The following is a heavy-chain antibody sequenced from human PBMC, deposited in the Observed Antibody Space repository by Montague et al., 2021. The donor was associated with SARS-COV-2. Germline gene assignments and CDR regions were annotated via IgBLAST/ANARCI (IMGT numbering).Heavy chain of an antibody. CDR3: ARGSWHIVVVTAIRDGYYGMDV. D-gene: IGHD2-21*02. CDR1: GGSFSGYY. V-gene: IGHV4-34*01. CDR2: INHSGST. Sequence: SETLSVTCAVYGGSFSGYYWSWIRQPPGKGLEWIGEINHSGSTNYNPSLKSRVTISVDTSKNQFSLKLSSVTAADTAVYYCARGSWHIVVVTAIRDGYYGMDVWGQGTTVTVSS. J-gene: IGHJ6*02.